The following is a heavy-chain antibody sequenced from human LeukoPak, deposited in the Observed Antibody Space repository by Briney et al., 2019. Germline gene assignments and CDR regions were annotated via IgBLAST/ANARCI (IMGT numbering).Heavy chain of an antibody. Sequence: GGSLRLSCAASGFTFSSYEMNWVRQAPGKGLEWVSYISSSGSTIYYADSVKGRFTISRDNAKNSLYLQMSSLRAEDTAVYYCARDAGTYYDFWSGPKGIVDVWGKGTTVTVSS. CDR2: ISSSGSTI. CDR3: ARDAGTYYDFWSGPKGIVDV. V-gene: IGHV3-48*03. J-gene: IGHJ6*04. CDR1: GFTFSSYE. D-gene: IGHD3-3*01.